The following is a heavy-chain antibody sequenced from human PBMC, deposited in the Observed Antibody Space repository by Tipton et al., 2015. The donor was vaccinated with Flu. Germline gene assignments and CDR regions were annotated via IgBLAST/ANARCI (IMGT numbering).Heavy chain of an antibody. Sequence: TLSLTCAVSGYSISSGYYWGWVRQPPGKGLEWIGYIYYTGRTKQNPSLKSRVTISVDTSKNQFSLKLSSVTTADTAVYYCARYHCPNGICDSFDYWGQGTLVTVSS. D-gene: IGHD2-8*01. CDR3: ARYHCPNGICDSFDY. CDR1: GYSISSGYY. V-gene: IGHV4-38-2*01. CDR2: IYYTGRT. J-gene: IGHJ4*02.